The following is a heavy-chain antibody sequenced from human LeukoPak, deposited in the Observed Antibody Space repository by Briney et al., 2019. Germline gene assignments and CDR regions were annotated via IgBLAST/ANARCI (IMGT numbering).Heavy chain of an antibody. J-gene: IGHJ6*03. V-gene: IGHV5-51*01. D-gene: IGHD4-17*01. Sequence: GESLKISCKGSGYSFTSYWIGWVRQMPGKGLEWMGVIYPGDSDTRYSPSFQGQVTISADKSISTAYLQWSSLKASDTAMYYCARHTTVTTQNPTTYMDVWGKGTTVTVSS. CDR1: GYSFTSYW. CDR2: IYPGDSDT. CDR3: ARHTTVTTQNPTTYMDV.